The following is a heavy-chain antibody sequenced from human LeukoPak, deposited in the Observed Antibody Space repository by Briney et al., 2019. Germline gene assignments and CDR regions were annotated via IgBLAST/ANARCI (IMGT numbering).Heavy chain of an antibody. V-gene: IGHV3-33*01. CDR3: AREGRRHCSSTSCYYNWFDP. CDR1: GFTFSSYG. D-gene: IGHD2-2*01. CDR2: IWYDGNNK. Sequence: HPGRSLRLSCAAPGFTFSSYGMHWVRQAPGKGLEWVAVIWYDGNNKYYADSVKGRFTISRDNSKNTLYLQMNSLRAEDTAVYYCAREGRRHCSSTSCYYNWFDPWGQGTLVTVSS. J-gene: IGHJ5*02.